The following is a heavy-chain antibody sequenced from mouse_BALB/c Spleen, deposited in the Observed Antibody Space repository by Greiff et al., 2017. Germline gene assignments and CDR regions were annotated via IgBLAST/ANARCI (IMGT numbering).Heavy chain of an antibody. CDR2: ISSGGGST. V-gene: IGHV5-12-1*01. Sequence: EVMLVESGGGLVKPGGSLKLSCAASGFAFSSYDMSWVRQTPEKRLEWVAYISSGGGSTYYPDTVKGRFTISRDNAKNTLYLQMSSLKSEDTAMYYCARHRRGMITTAFDYWGQGTTLTVSS. J-gene: IGHJ2*01. D-gene: IGHD2-4*01. CDR1: GFAFSSYD. CDR3: ARHRRGMITTAFDY.